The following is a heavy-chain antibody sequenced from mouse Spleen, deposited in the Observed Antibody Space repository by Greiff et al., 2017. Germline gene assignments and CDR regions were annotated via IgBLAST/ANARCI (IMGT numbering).Heavy chain of an antibody. D-gene: IGHD2-4*01. CDR2: ISGGGSYT. CDR3: ARQRTTMITTEDFDY. CDR1: GFTFSSYG. V-gene: IGHV5-9-2*01. J-gene: IGHJ2*01. Sequence: EVMLVESGGGLVKPGGSLKLSCAASGFTFSSYGMSWVRQTPEKRLEWVATISGGGSYTYYPDSVKGRFTISRDNAKNNLYLQMSSLRSEDTALYYCARQRTTMITTEDFDYWGQGTTLTVSS.